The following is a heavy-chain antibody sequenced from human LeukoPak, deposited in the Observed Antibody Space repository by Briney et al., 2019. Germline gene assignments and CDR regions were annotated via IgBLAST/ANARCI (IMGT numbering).Heavy chain of an antibody. J-gene: IGHJ4*02. V-gene: IGHV4-31*03. Sequence: SQTLSLTCTVSGGSISSGGYYWSWIRQHPGKGLEWIGYIYYSGSTYYNPSLESRVTISVDTSKNQFSLKLSSVTAADTAVYYCARGGSGYDYYFDYWGQGTLVTVSS. D-gene: IGHD5-12*01. CDR2: IYYSGST. CDR1: GGSISSGGYY. CDR3: ARGGSGYDYYFDY.